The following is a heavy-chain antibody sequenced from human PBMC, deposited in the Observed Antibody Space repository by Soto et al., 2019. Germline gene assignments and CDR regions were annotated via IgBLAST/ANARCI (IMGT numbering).Heavy chain of an antibody. V-gene: IGHV3-15*01. D-gene: IGHD1-20*01. J-gene: IGHJ4*02. CDR1: GFTFRNAW. CDR2: IKSKTNGGTT. Sequence: EVQLVESGGGLVKAGESLRVSCAASGFTFRNAWMSLVRQAPGRGLEWVGRIKSKTNGGTTDYAAPVKGRFSISRDDSKNTLYLQMISVKTEDTAIYYCTTDDPITRNWGQGTLVTVSS. CDR3: TTDDPITRN.